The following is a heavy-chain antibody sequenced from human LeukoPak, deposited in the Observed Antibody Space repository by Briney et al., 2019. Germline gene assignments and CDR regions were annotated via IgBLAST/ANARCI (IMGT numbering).Heavy chain of an antibody. J-gene: IGHJ4*02. V-gene: IGHV4-59*01. CDR2: IYYSGST. CDR1: GGSISNYY. Sequence: PSETLSLTCTVSGGSISNYYWSWIRQPPGKGLEWIGYIYYSGSTNYNPSLKSRVTISVDTSKNQFSLKLSSVTAADTAVYYCARGPYGDSHTRDYWGQGTLVTVSS. D-gene: IGHD4-17*01. CDR3: ARGPYGDSHTRDY.